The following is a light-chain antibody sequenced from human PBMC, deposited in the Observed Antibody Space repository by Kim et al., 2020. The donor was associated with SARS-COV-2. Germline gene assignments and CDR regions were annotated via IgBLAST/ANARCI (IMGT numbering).Light chain of an antibody. V-gene: IGLV3-19*01. CDR3: NSRDSNDNVV. Sequence: VALGQTVRITCQGDSLRSYYATCYQQKPGQAPIRVIYGKNNRPSGIPDRFSGSSSGNTASLTITGTQAGDEADYYCNSRDSNDNVVFGGGTQLTVL. J-gene: IGLJ2*01. CDR1: SLRSYY. CDR2: GKN.